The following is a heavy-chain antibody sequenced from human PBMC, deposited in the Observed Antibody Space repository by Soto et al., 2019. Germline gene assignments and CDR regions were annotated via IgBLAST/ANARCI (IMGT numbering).Heavy chain of an antibody. CDR3: ARDVVPAALIGWLEP. V-gene: IGHV1-2*02. CDR1: GYTFTGYY. Sequence: ASVKVSCKASGYTFTGYYMHWVRQAPGQGLEWMGWINPNSGGTNYAQKFQGRVTMTRDTSISTAYMELSRLRSDDTAVYYCARDVVPAALIGWLEPWGQGTLVTVSS. CDR2: INPNSGGT. D-gene: IGHD2-2*01. J-gene: IGHJ5*02.